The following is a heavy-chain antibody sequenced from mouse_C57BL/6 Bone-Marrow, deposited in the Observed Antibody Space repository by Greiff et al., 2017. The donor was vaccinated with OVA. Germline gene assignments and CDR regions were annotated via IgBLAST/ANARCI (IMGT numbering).Heavy chain of an antibody. D-gene: IGHD1-1*01. V-gene: IGHV1-72*01. Sequence: VQLQQPGAELVKPGASVKLSCKASGYTFTSYWMHWVKQRPGRGLEWIGRIDPNSGGTKYNEKFKSKATLTVDKPSSTAYMQLSILPSEDSADYYFAMDYYGSSYRYDAMDYWGQGTSGTVAS. CDR1: GYTFTSYW. CDR3: AMDYYGSSYRYDAMDY. J-gene: IGHJ4*01. CDR2: IDPNSGGT.